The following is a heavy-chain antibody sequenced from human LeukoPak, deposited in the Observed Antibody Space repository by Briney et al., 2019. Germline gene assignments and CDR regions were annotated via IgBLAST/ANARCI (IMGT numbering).Heavy chain of an antibody. V-gene: IGHV1-2*02. CDR3: ARANFLYRSSSTCLFAY. CDR2: INPNDGDT. CDR1: GYTFTDYY. J-gene: IGHJ4*02. D-gene: IGHD2-2*01. Sequence: AASVRVSCKASGYTFTDYYMHWVRQAPGQGFEWMGWINPNDGDTNYAQKFQGRVTMTRDTSISTAHMEVSRLRSDDTAVYYCARANFLYRSSSTCLFAYCGQGTLVTVSS.